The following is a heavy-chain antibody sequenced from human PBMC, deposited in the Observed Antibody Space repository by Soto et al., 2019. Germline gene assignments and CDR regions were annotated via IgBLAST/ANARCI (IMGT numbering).Heavy chain of an antibody. CDR1: GGSFMSQA. CDR2: IIPFSGTV. V-gene: IGHV1-69*13. J-gene: IGHJ6*02. Sequence: ASVKVSCKTSGGSFMSQAISWVRQAPGQGPEWMGGIIPFSGTVTYTQRFQGRLTLTADEPTKTAYMELSSLRSEDTAVYYCARGSYDSYAGFFGMDVWGQGTKVTVSS. D-gene: IGHD3-10*01. CDR3: ARGSYDSYAGFFGMDV.